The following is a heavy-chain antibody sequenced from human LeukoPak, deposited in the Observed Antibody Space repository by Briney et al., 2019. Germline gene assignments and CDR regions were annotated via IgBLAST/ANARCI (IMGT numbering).Heavy chain of an antibody. J-gene: IGHJ4*02. CDR1: GFTFSSYS. CDR3: ATTLSPTYYDFWSGYSFDY. Sequence: PGGSLRLSCAASGFTFSSYSMNWVRQAPGKGLEWVSSISSSSNYIYYADSVRGRFTISRDNAKNSLYLQMNSLRAEDTAVYYCATTLSPTYYDFWSGYSFDYWGQGTLVTVSS. CDR2: ISSSSNYI. V-gene: IGHV3-21*01. D-gene: IGHD3-3*01.